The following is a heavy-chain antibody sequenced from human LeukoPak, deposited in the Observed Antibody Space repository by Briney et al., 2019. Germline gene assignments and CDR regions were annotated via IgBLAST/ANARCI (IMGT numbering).Heavy chain of an antibody. CDR3: AKADTIFGVVTPFDY. D-gene: IGHD3-3*01. CDR2: ISGSGGST. J-gene: IGHJ4*02. Sequence: GGSLRLSCAASGSTFSSYAMSWVRQAPGKGLEWVSAISGSGGSTYYADSVKGRFTISRDNSKNTLYLQMNSLRAEDTAVYYCAKADTIFGVVTPFDYWGQGTLVTVSS. V-gene: IGHV3-23*01. CDR1: GSTFSSYA.